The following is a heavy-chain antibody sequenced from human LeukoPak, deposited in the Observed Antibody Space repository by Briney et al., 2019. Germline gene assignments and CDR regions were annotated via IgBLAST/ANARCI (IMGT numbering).Heavy chain of an antibody. CDR3: AREGAVLRYFDWLSVWFDP. J-gene: IGHJ5*02. D-gene: IGHD3-9*01. Sequence: SETLSLTCTVSGGSISSGPYYWGWIRQPPGKGLEWIGRIYTSGSTNYNPSLKSRVTISVDTSKNQFSLKLSSVTAADTAVYYCAREGAVLRYFDWLSVWFDPWGQGTLVTVSS. V-gene: IGHV4-61*02. CDR1: GGSISSGPYY. CDR2: IYTSGST.